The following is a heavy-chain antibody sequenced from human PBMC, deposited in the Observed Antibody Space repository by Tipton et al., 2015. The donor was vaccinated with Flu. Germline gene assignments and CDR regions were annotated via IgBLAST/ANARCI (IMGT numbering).Heavy chain of an antibody. V-gene: IGHV3-23*01. Sequence: GSLRLSCVASGLTFKTYATSWVRQAPGKGLEWVSSISGTTTTIKYADSVRGRFTISRDDSKNTVYLQMNTLRAEDTAIYYCARDAEGRWYEAFDVWGQGTMVTVSS. J-gene: IGHJ3*01. CDR2: ISGTTTTI. CDR3: ARDAEGRWYEAFDV. D-gene: IGHD6-13*01. CDR1: GLTFKTYA.